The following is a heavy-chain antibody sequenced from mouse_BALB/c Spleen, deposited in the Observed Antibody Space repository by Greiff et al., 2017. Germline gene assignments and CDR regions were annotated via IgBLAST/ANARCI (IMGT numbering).Heavy chain of an antibody. CDR1: GFTFSSYT. D-gene: IGHD3-3*01. V-gene: IGHV5-12-2*01. CDR2: ISNGGGST. CDR3: ARQAGEAMDY. J-gene: IGHJ4*01. Sequence: EVKLVESGGGLVQPGGSLKLSCAASGFTFSSYTMSWVRQTPEKRLEWVAYISNGGGSTYYPDTVKGRFTISRDNAKNTLYLQMSSLKSEDTAMYYCARQAGEAMDYWGQGTSVTVSS.